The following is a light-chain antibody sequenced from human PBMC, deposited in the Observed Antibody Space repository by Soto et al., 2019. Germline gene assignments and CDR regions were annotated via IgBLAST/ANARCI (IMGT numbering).Light chain of an antibody. CDR2: GAS. V-gene: IGKV3D-15*01. J-gene: IGKJ5*01. CDR3: QQRSNWPPIT. CDR1: QSVSSD. Sequence: EIVMTHSPATLSVSPGDKATLSCSSSQSVSSDLAWYQHKAGQAPRLLIYGASTRATGIPARFSGSGSGTEFTLTISSLQSEDFAVYYCQQRSNWPPITFGQGTRLEIK.